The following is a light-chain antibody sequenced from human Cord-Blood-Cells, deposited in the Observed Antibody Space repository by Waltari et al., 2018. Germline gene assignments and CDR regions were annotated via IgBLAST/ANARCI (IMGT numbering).Light chain of an antibody. CDR2: EVS. Sequence: QSALTQPASVSGSPGQSITLSSTGTSSDVGRYNLVSWYQQHPGKAPKLMIYEVSKRPSGVSNRFSGSKSGNTASLTISGLQAEDEADYYCCSYAGSSTVVFGGGTKLTVL. J-gene: IGLJ2*01. CDR3: CSYAGSSTVV. CDR1: SSDVGRYNL. V-gene: IGLV2-23*02.